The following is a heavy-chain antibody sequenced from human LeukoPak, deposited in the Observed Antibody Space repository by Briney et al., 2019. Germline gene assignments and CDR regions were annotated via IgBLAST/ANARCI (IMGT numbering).Heavy chain of an antibody. V-gene: IGHV1-69*01. Sequence: SVKVSCKASGGTFSSYATSWVRQAPGQGLEWMGGIIPIFGTANYAQKFQGRVTITADESTSTAYMELSSLRSEDTAVYYCATTPRVTIFGVVIWWFDPWGQGTLVTVSS. CDR1: GGTFSSYA. CDR3: ATTPRVTIFGVVIWWFDP. CDR2: IIPIFGTA. D-gene: IGHD3-3*01. J-gene: IGHJ5*02.